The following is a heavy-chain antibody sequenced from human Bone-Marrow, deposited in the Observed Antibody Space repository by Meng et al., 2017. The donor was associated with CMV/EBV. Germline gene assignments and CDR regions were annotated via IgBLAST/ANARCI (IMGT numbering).Heavy chain of an antibody. CDR2: INWNGGST. V-gene: IGHV3-20*04. CDR3: ARDDSSGYHY. CDR1: GFTFDDYG. Sequence: GESLKISCAASGFTFDDYGMSWVRQAPGKGLEWVSGINWNGGSTGYADSVKGRFTISRDNAKNSLYLQMNSLRAEDTAVYYCARDDSSGYHYWGQGMLVNVSS. J-gene: IGHJ4*02. D-gene: IGHD3-22*01.